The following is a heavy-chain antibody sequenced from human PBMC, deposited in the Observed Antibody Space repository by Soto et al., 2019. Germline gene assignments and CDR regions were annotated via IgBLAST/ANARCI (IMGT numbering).Heavy chain of an antibody. CDR1: GGSISSGDYY. D-gene: IGHD2-8*01. CDR2: IYYSGST. Sequence: PSETLSLTCTVSGGSISSGDYYWSWIRQPPGKGLEWIGNIYYSGSTYYNPSLKSRVTISVDTSKNQFSLKLSSVTAADTAVYYCARASFCTNGVCYPRLVDSWGQGTQVTVSS. CDR3: ARASFCTNGVCYPRLVDS. J-gene: IGHJ4*02. V-gene: IGHV4-30-4*01.